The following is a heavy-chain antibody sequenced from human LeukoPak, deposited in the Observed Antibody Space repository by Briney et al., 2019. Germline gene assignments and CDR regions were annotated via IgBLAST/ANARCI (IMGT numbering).Heavy chain of an antibody. D-gene: IGHD1-1*01. CDR2: INHSGST. Sequence: TGGSLRLSCAASGFTFSSYAMSWIRQPPGKGLEWIGEINHSGSTNYNPSLKSRVTISVDTSKNQFSLKLSSVTAADTAVYYCARGEPGQRYDYWGQGTLVTVSS. CDR1: GFTFSSYA. V-gene: IGHV4-34*01. J-gene: IGHJ4*02. CDR3: ARGEPGQRYDY.